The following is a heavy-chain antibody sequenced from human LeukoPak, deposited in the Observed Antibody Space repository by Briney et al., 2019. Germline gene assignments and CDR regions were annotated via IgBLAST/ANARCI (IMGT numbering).Heavy chain of an antibody. CDR3: ARARSSGWYGPYYFDY. CDR2: ICHSGST. D-gene: IGHD6-19*01. Sequence: SETLSLTCAVSGVSISSSGYSWSWIRQPPGKGLEWIGYICHSGSTYFNPSLKSRVTISLDKSKNQFSLKLSSVTAADTAVYYCARARSSGWYGPYYFDYWGQGTLVTVSS. J-gene: IGHJ4*02. V-gene: IGHV4-30-2*01. CDR1: GVSISSSGYS.